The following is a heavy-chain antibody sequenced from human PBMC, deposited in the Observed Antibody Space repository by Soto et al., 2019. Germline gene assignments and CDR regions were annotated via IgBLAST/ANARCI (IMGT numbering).Heavy chain of an antibody. CDR3: ARDQRGYNYGFRFDQ. V-gene: IGHV3-11*05. D-gene: IGHD5-18*01. J-gene: IGHJ4*02. CDR2: ISSRSSYT. CDR1: GFTFTDYY. Sequence: QVQLVESGGGLVKPGGSLRLSCAASGFTFTDYYMSWIRQAPGRGLEWLSYISSRSSYTNYAYSVKGRFTISRDNAKNSLYLEMNSLRVEDTAVYYCARDQRGYNYGFRFDQWGQGILVTVSS.